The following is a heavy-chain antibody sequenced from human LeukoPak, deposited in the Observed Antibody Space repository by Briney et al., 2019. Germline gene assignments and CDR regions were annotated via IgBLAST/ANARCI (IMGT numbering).Heavy chain of an antibody. CDR3: ARDQRDYYDSSGYYLDY. D-gene: IGHD3-22*01. Sequence: GGSLRLSCAASGFTFTNYWMSWVRQAPGKGLELVANIKQDRSEKYYVDSVKGRFTISRDNAKNSLYLQMNSLRAEDTAVYYCARDQRDYYDSSGYYLDYWGQGTLVTVSS. J-gene: IGHJ4*02. V-gene: IGHV3-7*01. CDR1: GFTFTNYW. CDR2: IKQDRSEK.